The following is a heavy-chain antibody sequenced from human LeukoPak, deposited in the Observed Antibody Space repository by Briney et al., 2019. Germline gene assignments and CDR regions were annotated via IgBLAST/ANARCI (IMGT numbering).Heavy chain of an antibody. D-gene: IGHD3-16*02. CDR3: ARTYDYVWGSYRFALGY. J-gene: IGHJ4*02. CDR2: INPNSGGT. V-gene: IGHV1-2*02. Sequence: GASVKVSCKASGYTFTGYYMHWVRQAPGQGLEWMGWINPNSGGTNYAQKFQGGVTMTRDTSISTAYMELSRLRSDDTAVYYCARTYDYVWGSYRFALGYWGQGTLVTVSS. CDR1: GYTFTGYY.